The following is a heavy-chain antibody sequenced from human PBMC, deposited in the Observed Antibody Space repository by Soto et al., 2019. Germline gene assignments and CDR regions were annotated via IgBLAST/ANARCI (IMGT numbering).Heavy chain of an antibody. Sequence: VVSLSLSWAASGFTFSDYYMSRIRQAPGKGLEWVSYISSSGSTIYYADLVKGRFTCSRDNGKNSLYLQMNSLRAEDTAVYYCAKDRRGVMDVWGQGTTVTVSS. CDR1: GFTFSDYY. D-gene: IGHD3-10*01. J-gene: IGHJ6*02. CDR3: AKDRRGVMDV. CDR2: ISSSGSTI. V-gene: IGHV3-11*01.